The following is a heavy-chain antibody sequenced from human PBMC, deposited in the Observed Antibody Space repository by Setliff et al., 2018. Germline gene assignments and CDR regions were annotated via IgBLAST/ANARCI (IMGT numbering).Heavy chain of an antibody. CDR2: IYHSGKT. CDR1: GYSISSGYF. D-gene: IGHD6-19*01. J-gene: IGHJ6*02. Sequence: SETLSLTCAVSGYSISSGYFWGWIRQPPGKGLEWIGSIYHSGKTYYNPSLKXXXXXXXXXXXXXXXXXXXXXXXXDTAVYYCARLLAGTGGFFYYGVDVWGQGTTVTVSS. CDR3: ARLLAGTGGFFYYGVDV. V-gene: IGHV4-38-2*01.